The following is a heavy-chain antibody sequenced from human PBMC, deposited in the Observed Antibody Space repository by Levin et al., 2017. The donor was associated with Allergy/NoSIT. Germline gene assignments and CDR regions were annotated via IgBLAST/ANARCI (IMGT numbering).Heavy chain of an antibody. Sequence: SETLSLTCAVYGGSFSGYYWSWIRQPPGKGLEWIGEINHSGSTNYNPSLKSRVTISVDTSKNQFSLKLSSVTAADTAVYYCARGSSRSSTVTARSYGMDVWGQGTTVTVSS. CDR2: INHSGST. D-gene: IGHD4-11*01. J-gene: IGHJ6*02. CDR1: GGSFSGYY. V-gene: IGHV4-34*01. CDR3: ARGSSRSSTVTARSYGMDV.